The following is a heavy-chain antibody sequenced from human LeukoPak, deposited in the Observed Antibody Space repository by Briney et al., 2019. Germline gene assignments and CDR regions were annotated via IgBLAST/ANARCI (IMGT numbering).Heavy chain of an antibody. J-gene: IGHJ4*02. V-gene: IGHV3-23*01. CDR2: INWNGGST. D-gene: IGHD3-10*01. Sequence: GGSLRLSCAASGFTFSNYALSWVRQVPGKGLEWVSGINWNGGSTGYADSVKGRFTISRDNSKSTLYLQMNSLRAEDTAVYYCAKSGLWFGELGYFDYWGQGTLVTVSS. CDR1: GFTFSNYA. CDR3: AKSGLWFGELGYFDY.